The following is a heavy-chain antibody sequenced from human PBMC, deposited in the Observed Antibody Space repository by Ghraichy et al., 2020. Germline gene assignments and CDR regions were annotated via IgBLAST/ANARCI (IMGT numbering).Heavy chain of an antibody. CDR3: TRDTLERYCSSSSCSGYYYYYYMDV. Sequence: GGSLRLSCTAAGSTFVDYPLSWVRPVPGKGLEWVGFIRSKAYGGTTEYAASVKDRFTISRDDSKSIAYLQMNSLKTEDTAVYYCTRDTLERYCSSSSCSGYYYYYYMDVWGKGTTVTVSS. CDR1: GSTFVDYP. CDR2: IRSKAYGGTT. V-gene: IGHV3-49*04. J-gene: IGHJ6*03. D-gene: IGHD2-2*01.